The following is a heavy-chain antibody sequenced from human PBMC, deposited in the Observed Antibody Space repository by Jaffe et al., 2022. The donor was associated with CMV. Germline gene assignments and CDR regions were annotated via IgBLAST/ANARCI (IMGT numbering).Heavy chain of an antibody. V-gene: IGHV4-39*01. CDR2: IYYSGST. CDR1: GGSISSSSYY. Sequence: QLQLQESGPGLVKPSETLSLTCTVSGGSISSSSYYWGWIRQPPGKGLEWIGSIYYSGSTYYNPSLKSRVTISVDTSKNQFSLKLSSVTAADTAVYYCARRQLTDNWFDPWGQGTLVTVSS. CDR3: ARRQLTDNWFDP. D-gene: IGHD1-1*01. J-gene: IGHJ5*02.